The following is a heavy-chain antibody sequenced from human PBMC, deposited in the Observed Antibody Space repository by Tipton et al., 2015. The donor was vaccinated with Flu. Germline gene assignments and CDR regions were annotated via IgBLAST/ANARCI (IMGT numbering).Heavy chain of an antibody. D-gene: IGHD1-26*01. Sequence: GSLRLSCAASGFTFSSYEMNWVRQAPGKGLEWVSYISSSGSTIYYADSVKGRFTISRDNAKNSLYLQMNSLRAEDTAVYYCARVKGGSPDDAFDIWGQGTMVTVSS. J-gene: IGHJ3*02. V-gene: IGHV3-48*03. CDR2: ISSSGSTI. CDR1: GFTFSSYE. CDR3: ARVKGGSPDDAFDI.